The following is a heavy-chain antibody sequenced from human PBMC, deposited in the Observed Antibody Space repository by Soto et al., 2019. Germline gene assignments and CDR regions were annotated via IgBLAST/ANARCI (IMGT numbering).Heavy chain of an antibody. CDR1: GYTFSDYY. V-gene: IGHV1-2*02. CDR2: INPNSGGT. CDR3: AREPATAKPEGVDF. Sequence: ASGKCTCKASGYTFSDYYIHWVRQALGQGLEWMGWINPNSGGTKYAPKFQGGVTMTRDTSITTAYMELSRLRSGDTAVYYCAREPATAKPEGVDFWGQGTLVTVSS. J-gene: IGHJ4*02. D-gene: IGHD1-1*01.